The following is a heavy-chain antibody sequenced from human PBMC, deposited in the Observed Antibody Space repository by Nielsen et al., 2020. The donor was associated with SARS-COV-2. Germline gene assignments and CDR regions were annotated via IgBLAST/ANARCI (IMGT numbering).Heavy chain of an antibody. J-gene: IGHJ5*02. V-gene: IGHV1-46*01. CDR1: GGTFISYY. CDR3: ASSGWGNWFDP. D-gene: IGHD6-19*01. Sequence: ASVKVSCKASGGTFISYYMHWVRQAPGQGLEWMGIINPSGVSTTYAQKFQGRVTMTRDTSTSTVYMELSSLRSEDTAVYYCASSGWGNWFDPWGQGTLVTVSS. CDR2: INPSGVST.